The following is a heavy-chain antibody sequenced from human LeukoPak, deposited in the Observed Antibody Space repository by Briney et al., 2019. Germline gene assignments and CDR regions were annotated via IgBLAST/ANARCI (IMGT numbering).Heavy chain of an antibody. D-gene: IGHD6-13*01. CDR1: GFTFSSYG. CDR2: IWYDGSNK. CDR3: AKDRLAAAGTGYFDY. Sequence: GGSLRLSCAASGFTFSSYGMHWVRQAPGKGLEWVAVIWYDGSNKYYADSVKGRFTISRDNSKNTLYLQMNSLRAEDTAVYYCAKDRLAAAGTGYFDYWGQGTLVTVSS. V-gene: IGHV3-30*02. J-gene: IGHJ4*02.